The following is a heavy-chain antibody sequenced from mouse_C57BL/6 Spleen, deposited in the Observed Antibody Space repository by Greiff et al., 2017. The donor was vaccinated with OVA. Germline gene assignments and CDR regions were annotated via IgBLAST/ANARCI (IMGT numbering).Heavy chain of an antibody. D-gene: IGHD1-1*01. CDR1: GFNIKDYY. J-gene: IGHJ1*03. CDR2: IDPEDGDT. CDR3: TRDGSSPYWYFDV. V-gene: IGHV14-1*01. Sequence: EVKLVESGAELVRPGASVKLSCTASGFNIKDYYMHWVKQRPEQGLEWIGRIDPEDGDTEYAPKFQGKATMTADTSSNTAYLQLSSLTSEDTSVYYCTRDGSSPYWYFDVWGTGTTVTVSS.